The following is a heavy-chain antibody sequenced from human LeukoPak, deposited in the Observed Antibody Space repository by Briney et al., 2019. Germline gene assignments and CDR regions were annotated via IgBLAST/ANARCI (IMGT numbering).Heavy chain of an antibody. CDR2: INHSGST. D-gene: IGHD6-6*01. CDR3: ARDREEYGSSSINWLDP. J-gene: IGHJ5*02. Sequence: SETLSLTCAVYGGSFSGYYWSWIRQPPGKGLEWIGEINHSGSTNYNPSLKSRVTISVDTSKNQFSLKLSSVTAADTAVYYCARDREEYGSSSINWLDPWGQGTLVTVSS. CDR1: GGSFSGYY. V-gene: IGHV4-34*01.